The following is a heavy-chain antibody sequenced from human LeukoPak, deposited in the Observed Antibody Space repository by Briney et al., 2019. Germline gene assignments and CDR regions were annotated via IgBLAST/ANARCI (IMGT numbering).Heavy chain of an antibody. CDR3: AKDWEYCSGGSCRTYGGLDY. D-gene: IGHD2-15*01. J-gene: IGHJ4*02. CDR2: IYYSGSI. V-gene: IGHV4-59*01. Sequence: SSETLSLACTVSGGSISSYYWSWIRQPPGKGLEWIGYIYYSGSINYNPSLKSRVTISVDASKNQFSLKLSSVTAADTAVYYCAKDWEYCSGGSCRTYGGLDYWGQGTLVTVSS. CDR1: GGSISSYY.